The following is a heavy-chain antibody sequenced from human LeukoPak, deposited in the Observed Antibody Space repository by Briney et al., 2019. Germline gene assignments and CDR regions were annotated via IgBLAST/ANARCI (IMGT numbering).Heavy chain of an antibody. CDR2: IWYDGSNK. V-gene: IGHV3-33*01. D-gene: IGHD6-13*01. CDR3: ARDRNLYSSTWYLGGDY. CDR1: GFTFSSYG. J-gene: IGHJ4*02. Sequence: GGSLRLSCAASGFTFSSYGMHWVRQAPGKGLEWVAVIWYDGSNKYYADSVKGRFTISRDNSKNTVFLQMNSLRPEDTAMYYCARDRNLYSSTWYLGGDYWGQGTLVTVSS.